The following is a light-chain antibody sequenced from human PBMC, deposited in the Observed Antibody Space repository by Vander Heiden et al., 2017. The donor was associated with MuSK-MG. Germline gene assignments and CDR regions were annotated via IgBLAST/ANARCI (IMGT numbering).Light chain of an antibody. CDR3: SSYKTTNTLIV. V-gene: IGLV2-14*03. Sequence: QSALTQPASVSGSPGQSITISCTGTSSDIGGYDYVSWYQQRPGKAPELMIYDVSNRHSGVSNRFSGSKSGDTASLTSSGLQAEDEADYYCSSYKTTNTLIVFGGGTRLTVL. CDR1: SSDIGGYDY. J-gene: IGLJ2*01. CDR2: DVS.